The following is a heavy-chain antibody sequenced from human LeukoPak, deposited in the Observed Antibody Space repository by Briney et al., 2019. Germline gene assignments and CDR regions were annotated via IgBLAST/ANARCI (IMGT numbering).Heavy chain of an antibody. V-gene: IGHV3-23*01. CDR2: ISGSGGST. CDR3: AKATSEFSSRCPDY. Sequence: GGSLRLSCAASGFTFSSYAMSWVRQAPGKGLDWVSGISGSGGSTYYADSVKGRFAISRDDSKNILYLHMNSLRAEDTAVYYCAKATSEFSSRCPDYWGQGTLVTVSS. D-gene: IGHD2-2*01. J-gene: IGHJ4*02. CDR1: GFTFSSYA.